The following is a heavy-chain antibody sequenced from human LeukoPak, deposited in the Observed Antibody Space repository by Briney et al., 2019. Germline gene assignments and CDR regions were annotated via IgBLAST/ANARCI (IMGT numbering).Heavy chain of an antibody. CDR3: ARDGGVGFDM. D-gene: IGHD3-10*01. CDR1: GFTFSNYW. J-gene: IGHJ3*02. CDR2: MKQDGSDK. Sequence: AGGSLRLSCVASGFTFSNYWMTWVRQAPGKGLEWMASMKQDGSDKYYVDSVKGRFTISRDNGKKSLYLQMNSLRAEDTAVYYCARDGGVGFDMWGQGTMVSVSS. V-gene: IGHV3-7*01.